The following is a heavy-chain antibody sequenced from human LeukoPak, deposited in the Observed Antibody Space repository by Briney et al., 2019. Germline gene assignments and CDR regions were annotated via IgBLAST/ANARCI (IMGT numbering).Heavy chain of an antibody. CDR1: GVSFSGHY. CDR2: ISHSGGT. D-gene: IGHD3-22*01. J-gene: IGHJ4*02. V-gene: IGHV4-34*01. CDR3: AKAGDTSGYFYYYDH. Sequence: PSETLSLTCAVYGVSFSGHYWAWIRQPPGKGLEWIGEISHSGGTKYNPSLKSRVTISEDTSKNQFSLKPNSVTAADTAVYYCAKAGDTSGYFYYYDHWGQGTLVTVSS.